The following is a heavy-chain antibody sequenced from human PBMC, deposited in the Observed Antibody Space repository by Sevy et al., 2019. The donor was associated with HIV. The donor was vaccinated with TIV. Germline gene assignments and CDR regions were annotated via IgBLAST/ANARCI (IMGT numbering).Heavy chain of an antibody. CDR2: IYNSGST. CDR1: GGSISNYF. D-gene: IGHD6-13*01. CDR3: ARESIGAVGDSDY. J-gene: IGHJ4*02. Sequence: SETLSLTCTVSGGSISNYFWSWIRQPPGKGLEWIGYIYNSGSTNYNPSLKSRVTVSVDTSKNQFSLKLSSVTAADTAVYYCARESIGAVGDSDYWGQRTLVTVSS. V-gene: IGHV4-59*01.